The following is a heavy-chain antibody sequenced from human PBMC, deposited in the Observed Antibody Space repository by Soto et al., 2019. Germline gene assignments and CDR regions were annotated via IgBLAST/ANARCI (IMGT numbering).Heavy chain of an antibody. CDR2: IYYSGST. J-gene: IGHJ4*02. Sequence: SETLSLTCTVSGGSISSYYWSWLRQPPGKGLEWIGYIYYSGSTNYNPSLKSRVTISVDTSKNQFSLKLSSVTAADTAVYYCASLGIAAAADYWGQGTLVTVSS. CDR1: GGSISSYY. V-gene: IGHV4-59*08. D-gene: IGHD6-13*01. CDR3: ASLGIAAAADY.